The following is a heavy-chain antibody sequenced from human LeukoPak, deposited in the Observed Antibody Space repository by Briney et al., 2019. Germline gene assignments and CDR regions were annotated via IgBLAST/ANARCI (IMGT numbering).Heavy chain of an antibody. CDR1: GGSISSYY. V-gene: IGHV4-4*09. J-gene: IGHJ4*02. CDR3: ARLHLYCSSTSCYTGIFDY. D-gene: IGHD2-2*02. CDR2: IYTSRST. Sequence: SETLSLTCTVSGGSISSYYWSWIRQPPGKGLEWIGYIYTSRSTNYNPSLKSRVTISVDTSKNQFSLKLSSVTAADTAVYYCARLHLYCSSTSCYTGIFDYWGQGTLVTVSS.